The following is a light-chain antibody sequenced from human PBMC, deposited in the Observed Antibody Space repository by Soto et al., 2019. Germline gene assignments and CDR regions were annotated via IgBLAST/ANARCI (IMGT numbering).Light chain of an antibody. Sequence: EIVMTQSPATLSVSPGERATLSCRASQSVSSNLAWYQQKPGQAPRLLIYGASSRATGIPARFSGSGSGTEFTLAISSLQSEDFAVYYCQQYHNWPPYTFGQGTDWRL. CDR2: GAS. CDR1: QSVSSN. CDR3: QQYHNWPPYT. J-gene: IGKJ2*01. V-gene: IGKV3-15*01.